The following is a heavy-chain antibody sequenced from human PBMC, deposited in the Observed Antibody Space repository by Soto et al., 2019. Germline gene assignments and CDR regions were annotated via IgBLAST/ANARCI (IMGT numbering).Heavy chain of an antibody. CDR3: TTHFYSGSHYARRIYYYYYGMDV. CDR1: GFTFTNAW. J-gene: IGHJ6*02. CDR2: IKSKTDGGTT. D-gene: IGHD1-26*01. Sequence: RGALRLSCASSGFTFTNAWMNLVRQAPGKGLAWVGRIKSKTDGGTTDYAAPVKGRFTISRDDSKNTLYLKMNSLKTEDTAVYYCTTHFYSGSHYARRIYYYYYGMDVWGQGTTVTVSS. V-gene: IGHV3-15*07.